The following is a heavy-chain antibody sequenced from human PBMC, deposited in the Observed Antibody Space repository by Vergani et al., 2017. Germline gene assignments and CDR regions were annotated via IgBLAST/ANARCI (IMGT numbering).Heavy chain of an antibody. CDR2: IYSGGST. J-gene: IGHJ6*02. CDR1: GFTVSSNY. V-gene: IGHV3-66*02. CDR3: ARVGYCSGGSCDYYYYYGMDV. D-gene: IGHD2-15*01. Sequence: EVQLVESGGGLVQPGGSLRLSCAASGFTVSSNYMSWVRQAPGKGLEWVSVIYSGGSTYYADSVKGRFTISRDNSKNTLYLQMNSLRAEDTAVYYCARVGYCSGGSCDYYYYYGMDVWGQ.